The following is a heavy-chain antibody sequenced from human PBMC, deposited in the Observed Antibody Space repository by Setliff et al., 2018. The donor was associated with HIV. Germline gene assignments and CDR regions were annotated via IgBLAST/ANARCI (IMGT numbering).Heavy chain of an antibody. D-gene: IGHD3-3*01. CDR1: GYTFSDYY. CDR3: ATGTIEGLTRYDYYYMDV. J-gene: IGHJ6*03. CDR2: VDPENGET. V-gene: IGHV1-69-2*01. Sequence: ASVKVSCKVSGYTFSDYYIHWMQQAPGKGLEWMGHVDPENGETIYAERFQGRVTMTADTSTDTAYMELSSLRPEDTAVYCCATGTIEGLTRYDYYYMDVWGKGTTVTVSS.